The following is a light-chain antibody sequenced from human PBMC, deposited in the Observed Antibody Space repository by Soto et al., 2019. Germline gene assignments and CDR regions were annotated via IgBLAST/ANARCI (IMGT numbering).Light chain of an antibody. Sequence: QSALTQPASVSGSPGQSITISCTGTSTDVGGYAYVSWYQQHPGKAPKLMIFEVNNRPSGVSHRFSASKSGNTASLTISGLQAEDEADYYCSSYTGSNTVLFGGGTKLTVL. CDR2: EVN. CDR1: STDVGGYAY. V-gene: IGLV2-14*01. J-gene: IGLJ2*01. CDR3: SSYTGSNTVL.